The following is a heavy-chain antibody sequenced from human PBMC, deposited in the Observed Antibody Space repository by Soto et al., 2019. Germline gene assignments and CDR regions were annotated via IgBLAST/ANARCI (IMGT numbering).Heavy chain of an antibody. J-gene: IGHJ4*02. CDR3: ARANLVYCGSGCHSSPFDH. CDR2: IHYSGST. D-gene: IGHD2-21*02. Sequence: QVQLQDSGPGLVKPSQTLSLTCTVSGGSISSDDYYWSWIRHHPGKGLEWIGYIHYSGSTYYNPSLQRRVSTSLDTSKNQFSLELRSVTAADTAVYYCARANLVYCGSGCHSSPFDHWGQGALVIVSS. CDR1: GGSISSDDYY. V-gene: IGHV4-31*03.